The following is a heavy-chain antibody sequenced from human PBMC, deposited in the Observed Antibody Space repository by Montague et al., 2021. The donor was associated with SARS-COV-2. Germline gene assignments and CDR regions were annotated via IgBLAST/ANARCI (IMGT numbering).Heavy chain of an antibody. Sequence: SETLSLTCTVSGGSINTDFWSWVRQPPGKGLEWIGYVDYIGSTNYNPSLKSRLTISVDRSSNLFSLRLNSVTAADTAVYFCAGHPNRGGWSFDFDLWGQGILVTVSS. D-gene: IGHD6-19*01. J-gene: IGHJ4*02. CDR2: VDYIGST. V-gene: IGHV4-59*08. CDR1: GGSINTDF. CDR3: AGHPNRGGWSFDFDL.